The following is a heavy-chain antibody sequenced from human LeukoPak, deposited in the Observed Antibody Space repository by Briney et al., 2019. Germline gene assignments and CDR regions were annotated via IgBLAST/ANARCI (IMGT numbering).Heavy chain of an antibody. D-gene: IGHD2-21*02. CDR2: IYFTGST. CDR3: ARRDVLVTASFDY. J-gene: IGHJ4*02. CDR1: GGSISTSGYY. Sequence: SETLSLSCTVSGGSISTSGYYWGWMRQPPGKGMEWVGSIYFTGSTYSNPSLKSRVTISADTSKNQFSLKLSSVTAADTAVFYCARRDVLVTASFDYWGQGTLVTVSS. V-gene: IGHV4-39*01.